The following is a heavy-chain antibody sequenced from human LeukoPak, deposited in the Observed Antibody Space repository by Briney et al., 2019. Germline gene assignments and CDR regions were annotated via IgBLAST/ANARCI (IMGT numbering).Heavy chain of an antibody. CDR3: ARHCGSTVVTPVNWFDP. CDR1: GYRFTNYW. Sequence: GESLKISCKGSGYRFTNYWLGWVRQMPGKGLEWMGIIYPDDSDTRYSPSFQGQVTISADKSISTAYLQWSSLKASDTAIYYCARHCGSTVVTPVNWFDPWGQGTLVTVSS. D-gene: IGHD4-23*01. V-gene: IGHV5-51*01. J-gene: IGHJ5*02. CDR2: IYPDDSDT.